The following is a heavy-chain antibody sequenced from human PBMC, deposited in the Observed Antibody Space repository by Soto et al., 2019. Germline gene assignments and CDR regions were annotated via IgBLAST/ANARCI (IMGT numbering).Heavy chain of an antibody. Sequence: SETLSLTCAVSGGSISSSNWWSWVRQPPGKGLEWIGEIYHSGSTNYNPSLKSRVTISVDKSKNQFSLKLSSVTAADTAVYYCAREELVVAAIRWFDPWGQGTLVTVS. V-gene: IGHV4-4*02. J-gene: IGHJ5*02. CDR3: AREELVVAAIRWFDP. CDR1: GGSISSSNW. CDR2: IYHSGST. D-gene: IGHD2-15*01.